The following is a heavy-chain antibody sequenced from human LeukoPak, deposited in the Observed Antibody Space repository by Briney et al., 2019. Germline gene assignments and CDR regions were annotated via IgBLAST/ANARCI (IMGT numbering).Heavy chain of an antibody. CDR2: IWYDGSQK. CDR1: GFTFSNYG. CDR3: AKYYYDSSGDY. D-gene: IGHD3-22*01. J-gene: IGHJ4*02. V-gene: IGHV3-33*02. Sequence: PGRSLRLSCAVSGFTFSNYGMHWVRQAPGKGLEWVAVIWYDGSQKYYADSVKGRFTIYRDDSTNTLFLQMNSLRVEDTAVYYCAKYYYDSSGDYWGQGTLVTASS.